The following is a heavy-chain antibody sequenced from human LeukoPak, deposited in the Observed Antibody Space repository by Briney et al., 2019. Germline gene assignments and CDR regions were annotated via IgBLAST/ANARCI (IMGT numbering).Heavy chain of an antibody. D-gene: IGHD3-3*01. CDR2: ISAYNGNT. CDR1: GYTFTSYG. CDR3: ARVQGSFTIFGVALSSYFDY. Sequence: ASVKVSCKASGYTFTSYGISWVRQAPGQGLEWMGWISAYNGNTNYAQKLQGRVTVPTDTSTSTAYMELRSLRSDDTAVYYCARVQGSFTIFGVALSSYFDYWGQGTLVTVSS. V-gene: IGHV1-18*01. J-gene: IGHJ4*02.